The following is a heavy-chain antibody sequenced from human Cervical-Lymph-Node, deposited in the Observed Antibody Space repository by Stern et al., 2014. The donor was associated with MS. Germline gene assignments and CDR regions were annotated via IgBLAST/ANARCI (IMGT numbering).Heavy chain of an antibody. CDR1: GYGFSDYW. CDR2: IYPGDSDT. CDR3: ARQIEGIPGL. Sequence: EVQLVESGAVVRKPGDSLRISCTGSGYGFSDYWIGWVRQMPGKGLEWIGVIYPGDSDTTYSPSFEGRVTMSANKSVAPAYLQWSSLKASDTAIYFCARQIEGIPGLWGQGTLVTVSS. V-gene: IGHV5-51*01. J-gene: IGHJ4*02. D-gene: IGHD6-13*01.